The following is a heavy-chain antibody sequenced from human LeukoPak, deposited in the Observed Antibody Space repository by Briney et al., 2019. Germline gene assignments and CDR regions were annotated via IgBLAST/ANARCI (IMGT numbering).Heavy chain of an antibody. CDR2: IKQDGSEK. V-gene: IGHV3-7*01. Sequence: GGSLRLSCAASGFTFTSDWMSWVRQAPGEGLGWVANIKQDGSEKYYVDSVKGRFTISRDNAKNSLYLQMNSLRAEDTAVYYCAGETSFYDFWSGPLDYWGQGTLVTVSS. J-gene: IGHJ4*02. CDR3: AGETSFYDFWSGPLDY. D-gene: IGHD3-3*01. CDR1: GFTFTSDW.